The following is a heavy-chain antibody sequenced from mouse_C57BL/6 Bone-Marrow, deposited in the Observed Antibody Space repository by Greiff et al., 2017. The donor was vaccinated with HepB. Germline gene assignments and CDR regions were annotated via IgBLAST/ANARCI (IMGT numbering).Heavy chain of an antibody. CDR1: GFTFSSYA. V-gene: IGHV5-4*01. Sequence: EVKLMESGGGLVKPGGSLKLSCAASGFTFSSYAMSWVRQTPEKRLEWVATISDGGSYTYYPDNVKGRFTISRDNAKNNLYLQMSHLKSEDTAMYYCAREGELRVWDYFDYWGQGTTLTVS. J-gene: IGHJ2*01. D-gene: IGHD4-1*01. CDR2: ISDGGSYT. CDR3: AREGELRVWDYFDY.